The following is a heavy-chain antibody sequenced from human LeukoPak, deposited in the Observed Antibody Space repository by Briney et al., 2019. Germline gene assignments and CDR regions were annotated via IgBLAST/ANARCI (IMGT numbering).Heavy chain of an antibody. V-gene: IGHV4-34*01. CDR2: INHSGST. J-gene: IGHJ5*02. D-gene: IGHD6-13*01. CDR1: GGSFSGYY. CDR3: ARAYHSSWYLNWFDP. Sequence: SETLSLTCAVYGGSFSGYYRSWIRQPPGKGLEWIGEINHSGSTNYNPSLKSRVTISVDTSKNQFSLKPSSVTAADTAIYYCARAYHSSWYLNWFDPWGQGTLVTVSS.